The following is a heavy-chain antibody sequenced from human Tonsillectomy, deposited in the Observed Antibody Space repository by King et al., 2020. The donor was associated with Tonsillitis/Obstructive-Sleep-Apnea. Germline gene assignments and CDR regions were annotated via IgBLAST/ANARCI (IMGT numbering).Heavy chain of an antibody. CDR2: SYYCGTT. CDR1: GIAVGSNY. J-gene: IGHJ4*02. V-gene: IGHV3-66*01. Sequence: VQLVESGGGLVQPGGSLRLSCTVSGIAVGSNYMLWVPPAPGKGREWVALSYYCGTTKYADSGKDRFTISTDTSETTLFLQMNSLRAEDTAVYYCARGRYGDYVRWGQGALVTVSS. D-gene: IGHD4-17*01. CDR3: ARGRYGDYVR.